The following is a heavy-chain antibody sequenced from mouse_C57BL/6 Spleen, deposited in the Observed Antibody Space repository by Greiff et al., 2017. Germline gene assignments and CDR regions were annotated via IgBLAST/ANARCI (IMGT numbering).Heavy chain of an antibody. D-gene: IGHD2-2*01. V-gene: IGHV1-82*01. J-gene: IGHJ2*01. Sequence: VQLQQSGPELVKPGASVKISCKASGYAFSSSWMNWVQQRPGKGLEWIGRIYPGDGDTNYNGKFKGKATLTADKSSSTAYLQLSSLTSEDSAVYFCARTYGYVPFDYWGQGTTLTVSS. CDR2: IYPGDGDT. CDR1: GYAFSSSW. CDR3: ARTYGYVPFDY.